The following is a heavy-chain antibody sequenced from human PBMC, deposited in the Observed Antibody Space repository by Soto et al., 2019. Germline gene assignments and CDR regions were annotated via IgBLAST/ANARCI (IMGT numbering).Heavy chain of an antibody. CDR1: GYTFTSYD. D-gene: IGHD6-25*01. J-gene: IGHJ4*02. V-gene: IGHV1-8*01. Sequence: QVQLVQSGAEVKKPGASVKVSCKASGYTFTSYDINWLRQATGQGLEWMGWMNPNSGKTGYAQKFQGRVTMTRNTWIRTAYMELSILTSEDTAVYYCTTDLAGRIDYWGQGTLVSVSS. CDR3: TTDLAGRIDY. CDR2: MNPNSGKT.